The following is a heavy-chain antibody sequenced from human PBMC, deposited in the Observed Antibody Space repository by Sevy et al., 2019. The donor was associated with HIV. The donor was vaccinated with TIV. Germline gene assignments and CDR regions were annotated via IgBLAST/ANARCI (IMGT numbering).Heavy chain of an antibody. CDR3: ARDQLGSIDY. J-gene: IGHJ4*02. D-gene: IGHD7-27*01. CDR2: VSSDGSEI. Sequence: GGFLRLSCAVSGFTFSTYAIHWVRQAPGKGLECVAIVSSDGSEINYADSVKGRFTISRDNSRNTLYLQMNSLRTEDTALYYCARDQLGSIDYWGQGTLVTVSS. V-gene: IGHV3-30-3*01. CDR1: GFTFSTYA.